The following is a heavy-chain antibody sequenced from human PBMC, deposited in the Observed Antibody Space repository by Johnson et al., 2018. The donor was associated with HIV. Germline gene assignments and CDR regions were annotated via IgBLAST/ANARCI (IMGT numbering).Heavy chain of an antibody. D-gene: IGHD2-8*01. CDR1: EFTVSANY. Sequence: VQLVESGGGLVQPGGSLRLSCAASEFTVSANYMSWVRQAPGKGLEWVSVTYSGGTTFYADSVKGRFTISRDNSRNTLYLQMSSLRVEDTAVYYCASVRRGAFDIWGHGTTVTVSS. J-gene: IGHJ3*02. CDR2: TYSGGTT. V-gene: IGHV3-66*01. CDR3: ASVRRGAFDI.